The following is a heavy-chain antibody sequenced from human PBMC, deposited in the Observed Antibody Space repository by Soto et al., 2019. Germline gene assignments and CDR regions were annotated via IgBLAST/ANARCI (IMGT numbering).Heavy chain of an antibody. CDR2: FDPEDGET. J-gene: IGHJ4*02. V-gene: IGHV1-24*01. D-gene: IGHD2-2*01. Sequence: ASVKVSCKVSGYTLTELSMHWVRQAPGKGLEWMGGFDPEDGETIYAQKFQGRVTMTEDTSTDTAYMELSSLRSEDTAVYYCAIKMPAIYYFGSWGQGTQVTVSS. CDR1: GYTLTELS. CDR3: AIKMPAIYYFGS.